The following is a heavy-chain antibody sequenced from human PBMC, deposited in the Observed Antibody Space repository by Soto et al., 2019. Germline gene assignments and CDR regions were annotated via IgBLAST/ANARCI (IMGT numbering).Heavy chain of an antibody. Sequence: GKGLDWVSAISGSGGSTYYADSVKGRFTISRDNSKNTLYLQMNSLRAEDTDVYYCAKVLFFFSSTRRNTRLQHG. D-gene: IGHD2-21*01. V-gene: IGHV3-23*01. J-gene: IGHJ6*01. CDR2: ISGSGGST. CDR3: AKVLFFFSSTRRNTRLQHG.